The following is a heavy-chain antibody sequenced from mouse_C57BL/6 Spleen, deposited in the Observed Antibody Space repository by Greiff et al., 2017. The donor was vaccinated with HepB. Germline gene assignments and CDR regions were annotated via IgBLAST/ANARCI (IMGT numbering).Heavy chain of an antibody. Sequence: VQLQQPGAELVKPGASVKLSCKASGYTFTSYWMHWVKQRPGQGLEWIGMIHPNSGSTNYNEKFKSKATLTVDKSSSTAYMQLSSLTSEDSAVYYCEREDYYGSPYFDVWGTGTTLTVSS. CDR2: IHPNSGST. V-gene: IGHV1-64*01. CDR3: EREDYYGSPYFDV. CDR1: GYTFTSYW. J-gene: IGHJ1*03. D-gene: IGHD1-1*01.